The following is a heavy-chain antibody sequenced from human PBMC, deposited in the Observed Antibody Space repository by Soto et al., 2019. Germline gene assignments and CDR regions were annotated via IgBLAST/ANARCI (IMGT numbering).Heavy chain of an antibody. CDR2: IYYSGST. CDR1: GGSISSSSYY. V-gene: IGHV4-39*01. D-gene: IGHD3-16*01. J-gene: IGHJ4*02. CDR3: ARHRVWGDYFDY. Sequence: PSETLSLTCTVSGGSISSSSYYWGWIRQPPGKGLEWIGSIYYSGSTYYNPSLKSRVTISVDTSKNQFSLKLSSVTAADTAVYYCARHRVWGDYFDYWGQGTLVTVSS.